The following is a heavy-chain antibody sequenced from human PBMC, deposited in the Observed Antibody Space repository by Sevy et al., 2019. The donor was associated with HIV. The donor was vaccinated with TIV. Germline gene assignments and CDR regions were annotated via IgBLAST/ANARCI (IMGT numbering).Heavy chain of an antibody. CDR1: GLTFNNAW. J-gene: IGHJ4*02. CDR2: IKSKIDGETT. D-gene: IGHD3-9*01. V-gene: IGHV3-15*01. Sequence: GGSLRLSCAVSGLTFNNAWMNWVRQAPGTGLQWVGLIKSKIDGETTDYAAPVKGRFTYSRDDSKNTLFLQMNSLKFEDTAVYYCATAPGYYDSAPFDYWGPGTLVTVSS. CDR3: ATAPGYYDSAPFDY.